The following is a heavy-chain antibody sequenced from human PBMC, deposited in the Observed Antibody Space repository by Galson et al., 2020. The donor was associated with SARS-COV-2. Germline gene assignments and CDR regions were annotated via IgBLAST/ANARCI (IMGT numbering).Heavy chain of an antibody. Sequence: TGGSLRLSCVASGFTLTSDDMSWVRPAPGKGLEWVSRITVGGDTYSADSVKGRFTISRDSSMNTLYLQMNSLRAEDTALYYCAIYQWPSRYFDPWGQGTLVAVSS. V-gene: IGHV3-23*01. D-gene: IGHD6-19*01. CDR3: AIYQWPSRYFDP. J-gene: IGHJ5*02. CDR1: GFTLTSDD. CDR2: ITVGGDT.